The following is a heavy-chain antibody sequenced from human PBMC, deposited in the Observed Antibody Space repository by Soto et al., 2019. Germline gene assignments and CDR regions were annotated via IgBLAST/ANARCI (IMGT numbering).Heavy chain of an antibody. J-gene: IGHJ4*02. V-gene: IGHV4-34*01. CDR2: INHSGST. CDR1: GGSFSDYY. CDR3: VKNFGF. Sequence: QVQLQLWGAGLLKPSETLSLTCAVYGGSFSDYYWSWIRQPPGKGLEWIGDINHSGSTNYNPSLKSRVTISVGPAKNPLSLKVGSVTAADPAVYYWVKNFGFWGQGTLVTVSS.